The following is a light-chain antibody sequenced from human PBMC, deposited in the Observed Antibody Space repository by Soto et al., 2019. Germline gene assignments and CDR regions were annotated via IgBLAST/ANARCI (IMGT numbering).Light chain of an antibody. CDR2: EVS. CDR1: SSDVGGYNY. Sequence: QSALTQPPSASGSPGQSVTISCTGTSSDVGGYNYVSWYQQHPGKAPKVVIYEVSKRPSGVPDRFSGSKSGNTASLTVSGLQAEDEADYCCSSYAGSNNFGVFGGGTKLTVL. V-gene: IGLV2-8*01. J-gene: IGLJ3*02. CDR3: SSYAGSNNFGV.